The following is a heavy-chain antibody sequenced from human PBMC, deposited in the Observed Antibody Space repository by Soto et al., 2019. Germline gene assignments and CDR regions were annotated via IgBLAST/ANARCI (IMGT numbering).Heavy chain of an antibody. CDR1: GGSISSYY. V-gene: IGHV4-59*12. CDR2: IYHSGST. Sequence: SETLSLTCTVSGGSISSYYWSWIRQPPGKGLEWIGYIYHSGSTYYNPSLKSRVTISVDRSKNQFSLKLSSVTAEDTAVYYCARDRRYSYGPADEDYYYGMDVWGQGTTVTVSS. D-gene: IGHD5-18*01. J-gene: IGHJ6*02. CDR3: ARDRRYSYGPADEDYYYGMDV.